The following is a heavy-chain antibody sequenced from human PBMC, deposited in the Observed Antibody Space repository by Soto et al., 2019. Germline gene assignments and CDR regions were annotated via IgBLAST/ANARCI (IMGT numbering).Heavy chain of an antibody. CDR2: TGGSGRHT. Sequence: EVQLLESGGSLVQPGGSLRLSCVASGFTFSSYTMSWVRQAPGKGLEWVSATGGSGRHTYYADSVKGRFTISRDNSHNTLSLKMNSLRVEATAVYYCPNDTYGSVSPEGFDLWGQGTTVTVSS. CDR1: GFTFSSYT. CDR3: PNDTYGSVSPEGFDL. V-gene: IGHV3-23*01. J-gene: IGHJ3*01. D-gene: IGHD3-10*01.